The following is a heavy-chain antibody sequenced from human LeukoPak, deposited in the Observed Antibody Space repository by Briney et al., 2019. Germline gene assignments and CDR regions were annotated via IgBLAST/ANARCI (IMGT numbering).Heavy chain of an antibody. J-gene: IGHJ3*02. CDR3: AVGLHSGQFAFDI. CDR2: VYHSGSA. CDR1: GYSISRGSY. Sequence: PSETLSLTCAVSGYSISRGSYWGWIRQPPGKGLEWIESVYHSGSAYYNQSLKSRVTISVDTSKNQFSLKLTSVTAADTAVYYCAVGLHSGQFAFDIWGQGTMVTVSS. V-gene: IGHV4-38-2*01. D-gene: IGHD5-24*01.